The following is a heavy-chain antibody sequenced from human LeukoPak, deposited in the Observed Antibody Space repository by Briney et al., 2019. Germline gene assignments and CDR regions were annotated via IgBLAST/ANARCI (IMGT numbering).Heavy chain of an antibody. V-gene: IGHV3-43D*03. D-gene: IGHD1-26*01. J-gene: IGHJ4*02. Sequence: WGSLRLSCAASGFIFEDYAMHLVRQAPGKGLEWVSLISWDGGSTYYADSVKGRFTISRDNSKNSLYLQMNSLRAEDTALYYCAKSRGGSYSDGVVGWGQGTLVTVSS. CDR2: ISWDGGST. CDR3: AKSRGGSYSDGVVG. CDR1: GFIFEDYA.